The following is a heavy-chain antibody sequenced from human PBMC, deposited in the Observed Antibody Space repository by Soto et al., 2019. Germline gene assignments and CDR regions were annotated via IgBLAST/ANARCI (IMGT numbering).Heavy chain of an antibody. CDR1: GYSFRSYY. D-gene: IGHD1-26*01. V-gene: IGHV1-46*01. J-gene: IGHJ6*02. CDR2: INPTVATT. Sequence: ASVKVSCKASGYSFRSYYLHWVRQAPGQGLGWVGIINPTVATTSYAQKFQGRVTMTRDTSTSTVYMELSSVTAADTAVYYCARQAPLRDSGSYFWYYGMDVWGQGTTVTSP. CDR3: ARQAPLRDSGSYFWYYGMDV.